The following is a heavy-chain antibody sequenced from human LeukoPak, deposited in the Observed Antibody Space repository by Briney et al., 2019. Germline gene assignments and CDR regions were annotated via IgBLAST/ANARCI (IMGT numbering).Heavy chain of an antibody. V-gene: IGHV3-23*01. CDR1: GFTFSSYA. CDR2: ISGSGGST. D-gene: IGHD3-22*01. CDR3: AKGSSSGYYAYYYFDY. Sequence: GGSLRLSCAASGFTFSSYAMSWVRQAPGKGLEWVSAISGSGGSTYYADSVKGRFTISRDNSKNTLYLQMNSLRAEDTAVYYCAKGSSSGYYAYYYFDYWGQGTLVTVFS. J-gene: IGHJ4*02.